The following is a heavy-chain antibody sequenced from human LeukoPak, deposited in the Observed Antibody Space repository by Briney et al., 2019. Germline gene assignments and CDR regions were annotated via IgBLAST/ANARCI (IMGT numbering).Heavy chain of an antibody. CDR1: AASLSGYY. CDR2: INHIGRT. J-gene: IGHJ2*01. Sequence: PSQSLSPTCAVYAASLSGYYWSSSRQPPRKGLWWSGEINHIGRTNYNPSLKSRVTISVDTSKIHFSLKLSSVTAAGTAVYYCASRLLRYYVWHEWGRGTVVSV. D-gene: IGHD3-9*01. CDR3: ASRLLRYYVWHE. V-gene: IGHV4-34*01.